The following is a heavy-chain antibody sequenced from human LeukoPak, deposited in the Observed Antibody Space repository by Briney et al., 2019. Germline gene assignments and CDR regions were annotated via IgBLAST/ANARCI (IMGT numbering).Heavy chain of an antibody. CDR1: GFTFSGFG. CDR3: ARAGGGLRAYSSSWFDY. D-gene: IGHD6-13*01. J-gene: IGHJ4*02. CDR2: ISTSSSYI. V-gene: IGHV3-21*01. Sequence: PGGSLRLSCAASGFTFSGFGVTWVRQAPGKGLAWVSSISTSSSYIYYADSLKDRFTISRDNAKNSLYLQMNSLRAEDTAVYYCARAGGGLRAYSSSWFDYWGQGTLVTVSS.